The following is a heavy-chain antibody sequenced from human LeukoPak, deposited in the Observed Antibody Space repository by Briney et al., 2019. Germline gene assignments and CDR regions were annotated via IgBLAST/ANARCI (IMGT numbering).Heavy chain of an antibody. CDR3: ARVKVDSSGWYVLDY. J-gene: IGHJ4*02. CDR2: IYYSGST. V-gene: IGHV4-59*01. Sequence: SETLSLTCTVSGGSISSYYWSWIRQPPGKGLEWIGYIYYSGSTNYNPSLKSRVTISVDTFKNQFSLKLSSVTAADTAVYYCARVKVDSSGWYVLDYWGQGTLVTVSS. D-gene: IGHD6-19*01. CDR1: GGSISSYY.